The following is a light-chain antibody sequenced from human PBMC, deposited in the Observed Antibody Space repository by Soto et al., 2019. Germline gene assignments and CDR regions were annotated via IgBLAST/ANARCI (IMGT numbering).Light chain of an antibody. CDR2: DVS. CDR3: SSYTSSSTFPYV. J-gene: IGLJ1*01. CDR1: SSDVGGYNY. V-gene: IGLV2-14*01. Sequence: QSALTQPASVSGSPGQWITISCTGTSSDVGGYNYVSWYQQHPGKAPKLIIYDVSNRPSGVSNRFSGSKSGNTASLTISGLQAEDEADYYCSSYTSSSTFPYVFGTGTKLTVL.